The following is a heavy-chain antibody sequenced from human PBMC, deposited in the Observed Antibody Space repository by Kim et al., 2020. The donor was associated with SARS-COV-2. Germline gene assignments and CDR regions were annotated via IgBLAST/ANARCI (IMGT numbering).Heavy chain of an antibody. D-gene: IGHD3-9*01. J-gene: IGHJ1*01. CDR1: GFTFSSYS. CDR3: ARADYDILTGYLEYFQH. CDR2: ISSSSSYI. Sequence: GGSLRLSCAASGFTFSSYSMNWVRQAPGKGLEWVSSISSSSSYIYYADSVKGRFTISRDNAKNSLYLQMNSLRAEDTAVYYCARADYDILTGYLEYFQHWGQGTLVTVSS. V-gene: IGHV3-21*01.